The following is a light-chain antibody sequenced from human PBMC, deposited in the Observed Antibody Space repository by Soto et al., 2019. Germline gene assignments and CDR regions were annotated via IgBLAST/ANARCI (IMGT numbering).Light chain of an antibody. CDR3: SSFTSSATGVM. V-gene: IGLV2-14*01. Sequence: QSALTQPASVSGSPGQWITISCTGTSSDVGGYNYVSWYQRHPGKAPKLIISEVSHRPSGVSNRFSGSKSGSTASLTISGLQAEDEADYYCSSFTSSATGVMFGGGTKLTVL. CDR2: EVS. J-gene: IGLJ3*02. CDR1: SSDVGGYNY.